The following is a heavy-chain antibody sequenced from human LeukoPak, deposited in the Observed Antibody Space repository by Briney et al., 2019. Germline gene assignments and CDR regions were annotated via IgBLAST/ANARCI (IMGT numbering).Heavy chain of an antibody. Sequence: GGSLRLSCAASGFTFSTNGMSWVRQAPGKGLEWVSCISGSSASTFYADSVKGRFTISRDNSKNTLYLQMNSLRAEDTAVYYCAKDFAPTAWGQGTLVTVSS. J-gene: IGHJ5*02. CDR1: GFTFSTNG. CDR2: ISGSSAST. V-gene: IGHV3-23*01. CDR3: AKDFAPTA.